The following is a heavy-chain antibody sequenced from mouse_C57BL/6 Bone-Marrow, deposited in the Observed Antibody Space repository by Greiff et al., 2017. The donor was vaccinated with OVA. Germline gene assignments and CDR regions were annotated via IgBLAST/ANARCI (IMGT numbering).Heavy chain of an antibody. D-gene: IGHD2-3*01. V-gene: IGHV1-42*01. CDR2: INPSTGGT. Sequence: VQLKQSGPELVKPGASVKISCKASGYSFTGYYMNWVKQSPEKSLEWIGEINPSTGGTTYNQKFKAKATLTVDKSSSTAYMQLKSLTSEDSAVYFCARHEDGYYASYFDYWGQGTTLTVSS. CDR3: ARHEDGYYASYFDY. CDR1: GYSFTGYY. J-gene: IGHJ2*01.